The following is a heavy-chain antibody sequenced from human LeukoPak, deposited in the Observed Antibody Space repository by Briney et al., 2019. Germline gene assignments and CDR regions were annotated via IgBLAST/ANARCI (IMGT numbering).Heavy chain of an antibody. Sequence: GGSLRLSCAASGFTFRNYGMSWVRQAPGKGLEWVSVVSDGGSSAYYADSLKGRITISRDNAKSSLYLQMNSLRAEDTAVYYCATDGQSSGWYGFDYWGQGTLVTVSS. D-gene: IGHD6-19*01. CDR1: GFTFRNYG. CDR2: VSDGGSSA. J-gene: IGHJ4*02. CDR3: ATDGQSSGWYGFDY. V-gene: IGHV3-21*01.